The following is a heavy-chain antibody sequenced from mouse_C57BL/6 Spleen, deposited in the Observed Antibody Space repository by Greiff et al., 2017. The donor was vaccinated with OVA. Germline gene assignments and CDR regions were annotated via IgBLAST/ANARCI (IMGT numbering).Heavy chain of an antibody. J-gene: IGHJ4*01. CDR2: IWSGGST. V-gene: IGHV2-2*01. D-gene: IGHD2-14*01. CDR3: ARNYYYREDAMDY. Sequence: VQLQQSGPGLVQPSQSLSITCTASGFSLTSYGVHWVRQSPGKGLEWLGVIWSGGSTDYNAAFISRLSISKDNSKSQVFFKMNRLQAEDTAIYYCARNYYYREDAMDYWGQGTSVTVSS. CDR1: GFSLTSYG.